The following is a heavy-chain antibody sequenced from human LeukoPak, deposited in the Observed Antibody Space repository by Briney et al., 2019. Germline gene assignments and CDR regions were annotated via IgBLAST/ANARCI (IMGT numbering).Heavy chain of an antibody. CDR3: AKGNPYYFDY. CDR2: ISYDGSNK. CDR1: GFTFSSYA. Sequence: GGSLRLSCAASGFTFSSYAMHWVRQAPGKGLEWVAVISYDGSNKYYADSVKGRFTISRDNSKNTLFLQMNSLRAEDTAVYYCAKGNPYYFDYWGQGTLVTVSS. V-gene: IGHV3-30-3*01. J-gene: IGHJ4*02.